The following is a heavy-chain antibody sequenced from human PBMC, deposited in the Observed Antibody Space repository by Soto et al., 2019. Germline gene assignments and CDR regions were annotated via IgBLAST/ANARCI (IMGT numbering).Heavy chain of an antibody. CDR3: ARGGYLGDYYYGMDV. J-gene: IGHJ6*02. D-gene: IGHD3-10*01. CDR2: IYYTGST. Sequence: ETPSLTCRVSVGSFRSSLWSWIRQPSGNGLEYIGYIYYTGSTNYNPSLKSRVTISVDTSKNQFSLRLSSVTAADTAVYYCARGGYLGDYYYGMDVWGQGTTVTVSS. CDR1: VGSFRSSL. V-gene: IGHV4-59*01.